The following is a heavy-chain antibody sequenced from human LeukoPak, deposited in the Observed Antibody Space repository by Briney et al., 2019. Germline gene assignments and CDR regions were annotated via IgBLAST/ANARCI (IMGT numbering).Heavy chain of an antibody. CDR3: ARANWGYYYYYYMDV. Sequence: GGSLRLSCAASGFTFSDYYTSWIRQAPGKGLDWVSSISSSSSYIYYADSVKGRFTISRDNAKNSLYLQMNSLRAEDTAVYYCARANWGYYYYYYMDVWGKGTTVTISS. V-gene: IGHV3-11*06. CDR2: ISSSSSYI. J-gene: IGHJ6*03. CDR1: GFTFSDYY. D-gene: IGHD7-27*01.